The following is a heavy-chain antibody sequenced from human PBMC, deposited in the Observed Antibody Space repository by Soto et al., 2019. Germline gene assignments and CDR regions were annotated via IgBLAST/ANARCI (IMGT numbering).Heavy chain of an antibody. Sequence: QVQLVQSGAEVKKPGASVKVSCKASGYTFTNFGISWVRQAPGQGLEWMGWISAYNGNTNYAQNYQGIVTMTTDTSTSSAYMELGILRSGDTAVYYVARGGTPIDCWGQGALVTVSS. D-gene: IGHD3-16*01. J-gene: IGHJ4*02. CDR3: ARGGTPIDC. V-gene: IGHV1-18*01. CDR1: GYTFTNFG. CDR2: ISAYNGNT.